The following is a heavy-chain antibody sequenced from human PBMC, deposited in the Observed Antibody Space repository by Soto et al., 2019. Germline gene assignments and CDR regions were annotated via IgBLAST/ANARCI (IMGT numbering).Heavy chain of an antibody. V-gene: IGHV4-59*01. CDR3: ARTDTATVIRGMDV. Sequence: PSETLSLTCSVSGGSISSYYWSWIRQAPGKGLEWIGYIYYSGSTNYNPSLKSRVTISVDTSKNQFSLNLRSVTAADSAVYSCARTDTATVIRGMDVWGQGTTVTVSS. CDR2: IYYSGST. CDR1: GGSISSYY. D-gene: IGHD5-18*01. J-gene: IGHJ6*02.